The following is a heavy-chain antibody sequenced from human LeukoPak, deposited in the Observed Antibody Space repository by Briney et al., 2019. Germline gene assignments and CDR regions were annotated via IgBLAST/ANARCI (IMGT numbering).Heavy chain of an antibody. Sequence: PSETLSLTCTVSGGSISSYYWSWIRQPPGKGLEWIGYIFYSGSTNYSPSLKSRVTISIDTSKNQFSLKLSSVTAADTAVYYCARGTQRWELLEHFDYWGQGTLVTVSS. CDR3: ARGTQRWELLEHFDY. CDR1: GGSISSYY. J-gene: IGHJ4*02. CDR2: IFYSGST. D-gene: IGHD1-26*01. V-gene: IGHV4-59*08.